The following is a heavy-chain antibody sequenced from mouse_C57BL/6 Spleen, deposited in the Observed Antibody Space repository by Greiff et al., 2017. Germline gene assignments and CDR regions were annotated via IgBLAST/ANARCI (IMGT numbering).Heavy chain of an antibody. J-gene: IGHJ4*01. CDR2: IDPSDSYT. Sequence: QVQLQQPGAELVRPGTSVKLSCKASGYTFTSYWMHWVKQRPGQGLEWIGVIDPSDSYTNYNQKFKGKATLTVDTSSSTAYMQLSSLTSEDSAVXYCARPLYGNGEDYYSMDYWGQGTSVTVSS. V-gene: IGHV1-59*01. CDR3: ARPLYGNGEDYYSMDY. D-gene: IGHD2-1*01. CDR1: GYTFTSYW.